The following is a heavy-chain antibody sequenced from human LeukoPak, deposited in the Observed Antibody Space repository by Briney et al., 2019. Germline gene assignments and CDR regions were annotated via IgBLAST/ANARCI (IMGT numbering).Heavy chain of an antibody. CDR1: GFTFSSYD. CDR3: ARGGEQLVSSDPGSFDY. CDR2: IGTAGDT. D-gene: IGHD6-6*01. Sequence: PGGSLRLSCAASGFTFSSYDMHWVRQATGKGLEWVSAIGTAGDTYYPGSVKGRSTISRENAKNSLYLQMNSLRAGDTAVYYCARGGEQLVSSDPGSFDYWGQGTLVTVSS. V-gene: IGHV3-13*01. J-gene: IGHJ4*02.